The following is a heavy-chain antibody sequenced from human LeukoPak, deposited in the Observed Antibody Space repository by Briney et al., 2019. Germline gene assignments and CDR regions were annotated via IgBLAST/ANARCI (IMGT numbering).Heavy chain of an antibody. Sequence: GGSLRLSCAASGFTFSSYEMNWVRQAPGKGLEWVSYISSSGSTIYYADSVKGRFTISRDNAKNSLYLQMNSLRAEDTAVYYCAREMRSNYDSSGYLYGMDVWGQGTTVTVSS. CDR1: GFTFSSYE. J-gene: IGHJ6*02. D-gene: IGHD3-22*01. CDR2: ISSSGSTI. V-gene: IGHV3-48*03. CDR3: AREMRSNYDSSGYLYGMDV.